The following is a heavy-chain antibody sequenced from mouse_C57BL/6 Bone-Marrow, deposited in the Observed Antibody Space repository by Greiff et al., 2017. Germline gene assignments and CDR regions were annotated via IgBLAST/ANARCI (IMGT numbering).Heavy chain of an antibody. CDR2: IYPRSGNT. CDR1: GYTFTSYG. J-gene: IGHJ1*03. Sequence: VQLQQSGAELARPGASVKLSCKASGYTFTSYGISWVKQRTGQGLEWIGEIYPRSGNTYYNEKFKGKATLTADKSSSTAYMELRSLTSEDSAVYFCAITYSNFGYWYFDVWGTGTTVTVSS. CDR3: AITYSNFGYWYFDV. V-gene: IGHV1-81*01. D-gene: IGHD2-5*01.